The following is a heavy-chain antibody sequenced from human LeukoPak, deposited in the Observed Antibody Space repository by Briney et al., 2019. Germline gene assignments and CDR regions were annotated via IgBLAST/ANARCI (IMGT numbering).Heavy chain of an antibody. Sequence: SETLSLTCTVSGGSISSYYWSWIRQPAGKGLEWIGRIYTSGSTNYNPSLKSRVTMSVDTSKNQFSLKLSSVTAADTAVYYCARDTAIFGVVIAVFDYWGQGTLVTVSS. CDR1: GGSISSYY. D-gene: IGHD3-3*01. CDR2: IYTSGST. J-gene: IGHJ4*02. CDR3: ARDTAIFGVVIAVFDY. V-gene: IGHV4-4*07.